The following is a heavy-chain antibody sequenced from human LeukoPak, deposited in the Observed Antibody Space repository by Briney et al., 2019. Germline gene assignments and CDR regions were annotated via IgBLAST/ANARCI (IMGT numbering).Heavy chain of an antibody. CDR3: ARGDLQQLTSYYSDY. V-gene: IGHV4-31*03. J-gene: IGHJ4*02. Sequence: SETLSLTCTVSGGSISGGGYSWSWIRQHPGKGLEWIGYIYYSGSTYYNPSLKSRVTISVDTSKNQFSLKLSSVTAADTAVYYCARGDLQQLTSYYSDYWGQGTLVTVSS. D-gene: IGHD6-13*01. CDR2: IYYSGST. CDR1: GGSISGGGYS.